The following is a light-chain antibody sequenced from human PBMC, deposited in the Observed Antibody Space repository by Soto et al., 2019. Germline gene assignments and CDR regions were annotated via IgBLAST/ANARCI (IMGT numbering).Light chain of an antibody. V-gene: IGKV1-5*03. J-gene: IGKJ1*01. CDR2: KAS. CDR1: QTISSW. CDR3: QQYYSYLWT. Sequence: DIQMTQSPSTLSGSVGDRVTITCRASQTISSWLAWYQQKPGKAPKLLIYKASTLKSGVPSRFSGSGSGTEFTLTISSLQPDDFATYYCQQYYSYLWTFGQGTKVDIK.